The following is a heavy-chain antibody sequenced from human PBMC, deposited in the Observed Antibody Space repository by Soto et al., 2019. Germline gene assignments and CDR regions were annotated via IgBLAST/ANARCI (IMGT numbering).Heavy chain of an antibody. D-gene: IGHD1-26*01. J-gene: IGHJ6*02. Sequence: GGSLRPSCRASGFTLSDYELHWARQAPGKGLERVSYISTGSSTIYYADSVKGRFTISRDNAENSLFLEMKSLRPEDTAVYYCARVRAGAANGYYGMNFCGQGXTIIV. V-gene: IGHV3-48*03. CDR2: ISTGSSTI. CDR1: GFTLSDYE. CDR3: ARVRAGAANGYYGMNF.